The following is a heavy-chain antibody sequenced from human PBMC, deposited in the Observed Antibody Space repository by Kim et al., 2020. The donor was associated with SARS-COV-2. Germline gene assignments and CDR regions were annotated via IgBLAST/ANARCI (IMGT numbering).Heavy chain of an antibody. CDR2: IRSKAYGGTT. CDR3: TRDPGYCSGGSCPAFDI. J-gene: IGHJ3*02. CDR1: GSTFGDYA. D-gene: IGHD2-15*01. Sequence: GGSLRLSCTASGSTFGDYAMSWFRQAPGKGLEWVGFIRSKAYGGTTEYAASVKGRFTISRDDSKSIAYLQMNSLKTEDTAVYYCTRDPGYCSGGSCPAFDIWGQGTMVTVSS. V-gene: IGHV3-49*03.